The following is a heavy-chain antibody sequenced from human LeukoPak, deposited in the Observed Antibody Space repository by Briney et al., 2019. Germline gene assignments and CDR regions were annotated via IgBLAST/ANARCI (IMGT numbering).Heavy chain of an antibody. CDR1: GGTFSSYA. CDR2: IIPILGIA. D-gene: IGHD3-22*01. CDR3: ARDSGLTMIVVAPGYFDY. V-gene: IGHV1-69*04. J-gene: IGHJ4*02. Sequence: GASVKVSCKASGGTFSSYAISWVRQAPGQGLEWMGRIIPILGIANYAQKFQGRVTITADKSTSTAYMELSSLRSEDTAVYYCARDSGLTMIVVAPGYFDYWGQGTLVTVSS.